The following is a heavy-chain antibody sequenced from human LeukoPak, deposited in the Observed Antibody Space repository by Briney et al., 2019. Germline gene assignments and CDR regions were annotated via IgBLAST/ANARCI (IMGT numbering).Heavy chain of an antibody. CDR2: ISAYNGNT. Sequence: GASVKVSCKASGYTFTSYGISWVRQAPGQGLEWMGWISAYNGNTNHAQKLQGRVTMTTDTSTGTAYMELRSLRSDDTAVYYCARDGEVDTMVRGVIITGEYYYYGMDVWGQGTTVTVSS. CDR1: GYTFTSYG. CDR3: ARDGEVDTMVRGVIITGEYYYYGMDV. V-gene: IGHV1-18*01. D-gene: IGHD3-10*01. J-gene: IGHJ6*02.